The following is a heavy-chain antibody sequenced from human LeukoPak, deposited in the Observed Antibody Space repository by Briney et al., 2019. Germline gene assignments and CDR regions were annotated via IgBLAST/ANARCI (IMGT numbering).Heavy chain of an antibody. CDR1: GVSFDDYY. D-gene: IGHD4-17*01. CDR2: INHSGYT. V-gene: IGHV4-34*01. Sequence: SETLSLTCAVSGVSFDDYYWAWVRQTPGKGLEWIGEINHSGYTNDSPSLKSRVTLSIDTSRKQFSLNLRSVTVADAGIYYCTRMTTGHDYWDQGTLVTVSS. CDR3: TRMTTGHDY. J-gene: IGHJ4*02.